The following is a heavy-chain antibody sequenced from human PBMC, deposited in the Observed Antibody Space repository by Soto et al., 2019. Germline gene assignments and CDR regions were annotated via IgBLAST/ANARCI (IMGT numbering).Heavy chain of an antibody. V-gene: IGHV2-5*02. CDR1: GFSLSTPGVS. CDR2: IYWDDDK. Sequence: SCRTLGNPTQTLTLTCTFSGFSLSTPGVSVGCILRPPGKALEWLALIYWDDDKRYSPSLKSRLTITKDTSKTQVVLTMTNMDPVDTATYYCAHRRGYGEHLGFDIWGQGTMVTVSS. J-gene: IGHJ3*02. D-gene: IGHD4-17*01. CDR3: AHRRGYGEHLGFDI.